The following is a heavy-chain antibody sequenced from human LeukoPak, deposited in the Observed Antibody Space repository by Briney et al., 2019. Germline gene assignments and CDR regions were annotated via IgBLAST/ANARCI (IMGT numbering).Heavy chain of an antibody. Sequence: GGSLRLSCAASGFTFSSYAMSWVRQAPGKGLEWVAGMSGGGGSTYYADSVRGRFTISRDNFKNTVYLQMNSLRAEDTAVYYCAKNEGGSGWTYLEYWGQGTLVSVSS. CDR2: MSGGGGST. CDR1: GFTFSSYA. D-gene: IGHD6-19*01. V-gene: IGHV3-23*01. CDR3: AKNEGGSGWTYLEY. J-gene: IGHJ4*02.